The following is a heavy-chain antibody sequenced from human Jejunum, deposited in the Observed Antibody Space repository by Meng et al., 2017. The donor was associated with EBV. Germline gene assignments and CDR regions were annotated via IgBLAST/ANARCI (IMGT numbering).Heavy chain of an antibody. CDR2: VNPNSGVT. CDR3: ARPISGYTYYFDY. CDR1: GYTFTDYY. J-gene: IGHJ4*02. Sequence: QVPLVQSGTEVKESGASVKVSCKASGYTFTDYYLHWVRQAPGQGLEWMGRVNPNSGVTNYAEKFQGRVTMTRDTSISTSYMEVSRLTSDDTAVYYCARPISGYTYYFDYWGQGTLVTVSS. V-gene: IGHV1-2*06. D-gene: IGHD5-18*01.